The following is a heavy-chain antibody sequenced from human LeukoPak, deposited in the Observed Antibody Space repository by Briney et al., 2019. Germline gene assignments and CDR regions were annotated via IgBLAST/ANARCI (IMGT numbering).Heavy chain of an antibody. CDR2: ISYDGSNK. V-gene: IGHV3-30-3*01. CDR3: TRDQGNYYDTPGAFDI. D-gene: IGHD3-22*01. Sequence: GGSLRLSCAASGFTFSSYAMHWVRQAPGKGLEWVAVISYDGSNKYYADSVKGRFTISRDNSKNTLYLQMNSLRAEDTAVYYCTRDQGNYYDTPGAFDIWGQGTMVTVSS. J-gene: IGHJ3*02. CDR1: GFTFSSYA.